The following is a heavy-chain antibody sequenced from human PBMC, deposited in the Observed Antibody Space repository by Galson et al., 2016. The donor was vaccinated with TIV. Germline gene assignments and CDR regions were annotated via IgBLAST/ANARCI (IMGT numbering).Heavy chain of an antibody. CDR1: GYTFTTYG. J-gene: IGHJ6*02. V-gene: IGHV1-3*01. Sequence: SVKVSCKASGYTFTTYGTHWVRQAPGHRLEWMGWINAGDGRTKYSQNFQGRLSITTDTSPTTAYLELSSLRSEDTAVYFCARGSSWSPFYGMDVWGQGTTVIVSS. D-gene: IGHD6-13*01. CDR2: INAGDGRT. CDR3: ARGSSWSPFYGMDV.